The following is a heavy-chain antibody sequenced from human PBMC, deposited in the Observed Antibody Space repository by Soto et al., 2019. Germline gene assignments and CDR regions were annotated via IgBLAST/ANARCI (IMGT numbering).Heavy chain of an antibody. V-gene: IGHV3-23*01. CDR1: GFTFTNYA. J-gene: IGHJ3*02. Sequence: EVQLLESGGGLVQPGGSLRLSCAASGFTFTNYAMSWVRQAPGKGLEWVSGITGSGLSTFYADSVKGRFTISRDNSKNTLFLQMKSLRAEDTAVYYCAKTPMIAVVVDAFDIWGQGTKVTVSS. CDR2: ITGSGLST. CDR3: AKTPMIAVVVDAFDI. D-gene: IGHD3-22*01.